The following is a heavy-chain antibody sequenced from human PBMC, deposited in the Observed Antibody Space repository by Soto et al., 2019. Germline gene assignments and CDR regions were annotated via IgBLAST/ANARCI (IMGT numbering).Heavy chain of an antibody. CDR2: ISGSGGST. V-gene: IGHV3-23*01. CDR3: AKGDHLTSQGGCDY. D-gene: IGHD3-9*01. Sequence: PGGSLRLCCAASGFTFSSYTMSWVRQAQGTGMEWVSAISGSGGSTSYADSVKGRFTISRDNSKNTLYLLMNCLRAGDTAVYYCAKGDHLTSQGGCDYCRQRTLVTVAS. J-gene: IGHJ4*02. CDR1: GFTFSSYT.